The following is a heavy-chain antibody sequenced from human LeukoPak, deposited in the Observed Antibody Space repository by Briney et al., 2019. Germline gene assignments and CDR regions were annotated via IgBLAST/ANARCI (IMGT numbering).Heavy chain of an antibody. V-gene: IGHV4-59*01. CDR3: AREDNYYFDY. Sequence: LETLSLTCTVSGGSISSYTWTWIRQPPGKGLDWIGYIYYSGSTNYNPSLKSRVTISVDTSKNQFSLKLTSVTAADTAVYYCAREDNYYFDYWGQGTLVTVSS. CDR1: GGSISSYT. CDR2: IYYSGST. J-gene: IGHJ4*02. D-gene: IGHD1-20*01.